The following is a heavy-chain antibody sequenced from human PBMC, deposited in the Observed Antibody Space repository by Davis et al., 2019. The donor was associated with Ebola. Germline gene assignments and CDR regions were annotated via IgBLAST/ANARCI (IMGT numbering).Heavy chain of an antibody. CDR2: ISYDGSNK. J-gene: IGHJ6*02. D-gene: IGHD1-26*01. CDR3: AKVYSGSYYDYYYGMDV. CDR1: GFTFSDYY. V-gene: IGHV3-30*18. Sequence: GESLKISCAASGFTFSDYYMSWIRQAPGKGLEWVAVISYDGSNKYYADSVKGRFTISRDNSKNTLYLQMNSLRAEDTAVYYCAKVYSGSYYDYYYGMDVWGQGTTVTVSS.